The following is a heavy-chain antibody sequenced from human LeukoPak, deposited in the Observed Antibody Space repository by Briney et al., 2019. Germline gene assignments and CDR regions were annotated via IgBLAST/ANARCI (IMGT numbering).Heavy chain of an antibody. CDR3: AKEYNYYFDY. CDR1: GFSISTYD. CDR2: IRYDGSNK. Sequence: GGSLRLSCAASGFSISTYDMHWVRQAPGKGLEWVTVIRYDGSNKYYAGSVKGRFTISRDNSKNTVYLQMNSLRAEDTAVYYCAKEYNYYFDYWGQGTLVTVSS. V-gene: IGHV3-30*02. D-gene: IGHD1-1*01. J-gene: IGHJ4*02.